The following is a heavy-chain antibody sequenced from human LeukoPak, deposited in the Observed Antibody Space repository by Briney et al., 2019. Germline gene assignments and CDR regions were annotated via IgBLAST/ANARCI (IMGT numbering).Heavy chain of an antibody. CDR3: AATPRDDILTVVFDF. CDR2: ISGSGDTT. Sequence: GGSLRLSCAASGFTFSDYEMNWVRQAPGKGLEWVSSISGSGDTTDYADSVKGRFTISRDNSKSTLFLQMNSLRPEDTAVYYCAATPRDDILTVVFDFWGQGTLVTVSS. CDR1: GFTFSDYE. J-gene: IGHJ4*02. V-gene: IGHV3-23*01. D-gene: IGHD3-9*01.